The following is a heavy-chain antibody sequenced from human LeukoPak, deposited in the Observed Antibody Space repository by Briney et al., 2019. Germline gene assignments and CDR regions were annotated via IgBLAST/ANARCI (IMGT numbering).Heavy chain of an antibody. CDR2: IYYSGST. J-gene: IGHJ5*02. Sequence: PSETLSLTCTVSGGSIGSSSYYWGWIRQPPGKGLEWIGSIYYSGSTYYNPSLKSRVTISVDTSKNQFSLKLSSVTAADTAVYYCARRIPLTYSSPENWFDPWGQGTLVTVSS. CDR3: ARRIPLTYSSPENWFDP. CDR1: GGSIGSSSYY. V-gene: IGHV4-39*01. D-gene: IGHD6-13*01.